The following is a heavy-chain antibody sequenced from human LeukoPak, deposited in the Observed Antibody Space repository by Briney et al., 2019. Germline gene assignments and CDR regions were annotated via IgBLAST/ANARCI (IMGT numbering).Heavy chain of an antibody. V-gene: IGHV5-51*01. J-gene: IGHJ6*03. CDR1: GYCFTSYW. D-gene: IGHD3-3*01. CDR2: IYTGDSDT. CDR3: ARLAAYDFWSGYSPVSYYYYMDV. Sequence: GESLKISCKGAGYCFTSYWIGGVRQMRGKVLGWVWIIYTGDSDTRESPSFQGPVTISADKSISTAYLQWSSLKASDTAIYYCARLAAYDFWSGYSPVSYYYYMDVWGKGTTVTVSS.